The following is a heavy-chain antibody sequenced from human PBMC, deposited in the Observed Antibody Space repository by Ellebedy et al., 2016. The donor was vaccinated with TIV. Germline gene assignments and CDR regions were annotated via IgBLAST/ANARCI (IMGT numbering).Heavy chain of an antibody. V-gene: IGHV1-2*02. CDR2: INPKTGDT. Sequence: AASVKVSCKTSGYTFTGYFMYWVRQAPGQGLEWMGWINPKTGDTSYAPKFQGRVSMTRDTSITTAYMEVTSLRSDDSAVYYCVRDRLSTVTTLNYWGQGTLVSVSA. D-gene: IGHD4-17*01. CDR1: GYTFTGYF. J-gene: IGHJ4*02. CDR3: VRDRLSTVTTLNY.